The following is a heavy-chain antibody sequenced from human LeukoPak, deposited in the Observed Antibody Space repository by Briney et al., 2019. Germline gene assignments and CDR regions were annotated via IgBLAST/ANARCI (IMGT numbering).Heavy chain of an antibody. V-gene: IGHV4-39*01. CDR3: ARHYYDSSGYRRDYYFDS. CDR1: GVSITSSTDY. D-gene: IGHD3-22*01. J-gene: IGHJ4*02. Sequence: SETLSLTCTVSGVSITSSTDYWGWIRQPPGKGLEWIGSTLYSGNTYYNPSLRSRLTMSIDTSKHQFSLRLSSVTAADTATHYCARHYYDSSGYRRDYYFDSWGQGTLVTVSS. CDR2: TLYSGNT.